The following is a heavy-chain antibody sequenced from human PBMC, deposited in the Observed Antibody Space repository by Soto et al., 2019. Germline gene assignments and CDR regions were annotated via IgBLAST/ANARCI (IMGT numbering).Heavy chain of an antibody. CDR3: ASVETQRYYYGMDV. J-gene: IGHJ6*02. CDR1: GGTFSSYA. Sequence: QVQLVQSGAEVKKPGSSVKVSCKASGGTFSSYAISWVRQAPGQGLEWMGGIIPIFRTADYAQKFQGRVTVPADESTGTAYMERSSLRSEDTAVYYCASVETQRYYYGMDVWGQGTTVTVSS. V-gene: IGHV1-69*12. D-gene: IGHD2-15*01. CDR2: IIPIFRTA.